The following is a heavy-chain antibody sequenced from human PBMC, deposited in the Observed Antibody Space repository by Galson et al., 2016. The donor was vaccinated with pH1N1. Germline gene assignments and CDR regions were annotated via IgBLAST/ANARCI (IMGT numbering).Heavy chain of an antibody. D-gene: IGHD2-15*01. J-gene: IGHJ4*02. Sequence: SVKVSCKASGHTFTDYDINWVRQGTGQGLGWMGWMNPNNDNTGYAQKFQGRVTMTRNTSISTAYMELSSLRSEDTAVYYCARGGYCSGGSCYDVFDYWGQGTLVTVSS. CDR1: GHTFTDYD. V-gene: IGHV1-8*01. CDR2: MNPNNDNT. CDR3: ARGGYCSGGSCYDVFDY.